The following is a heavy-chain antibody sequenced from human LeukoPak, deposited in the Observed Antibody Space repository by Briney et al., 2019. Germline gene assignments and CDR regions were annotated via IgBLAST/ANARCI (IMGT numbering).Heavy chain of an antibody. CDR2: INLDGSEI. CDR3: VRGRGYSTFDY. J-gene: IGHJ4*02. D-gene: IGHD3-22*01. CDR1: GMTFTDTW. Sequence: GGSLRLSCAASGMTFTDTWMSWVRQAPGKGLEWVANINLDGSEINYLDSLTGRLTISRDNAKDSLYLQMNGLRAEDTAVYFCVRGRGYSTFDYWGQGTLVTVSS. V-gene: IGHV3-7*03.